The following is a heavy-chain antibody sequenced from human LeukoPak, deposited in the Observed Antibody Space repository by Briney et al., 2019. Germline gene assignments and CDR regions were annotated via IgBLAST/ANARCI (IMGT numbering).Heavy chain of an antibody. CDR2: IYTGGIT. J-gene: IGHJ4*01. CDR1: GLIVSSNH. D-gene: IGHD6-13*01. V-gene: IGHV3-53*01. CDR3: ARDHAPAGGGLDY. Sequence: GGSLRPSCAATGLIVSSNHMAWVRQAPGKRLEWVSVIYTGGITYYADSVSGRFTISRDNSRNTLFLQMNNLRVEDTALYYCARDHAPAGGGLDYWGLGTQVTVSS.